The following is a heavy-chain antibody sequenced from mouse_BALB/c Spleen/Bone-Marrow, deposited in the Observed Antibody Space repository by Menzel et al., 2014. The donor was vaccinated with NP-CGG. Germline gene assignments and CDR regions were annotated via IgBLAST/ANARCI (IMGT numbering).Heavy chain of an antibody. CDR1: GYSITSDYA. J-gene: IGHJ1*01. CDR2: IIYSGST. Sequence: EVKLVGSGPGLVKPSQSLSLTCTVTGYSITSDYAWNWIRQFPGNKLEWMGYIIYSGSTSYNPSLKSRISITRDTSNNQFFLQLNSVTTEDTATYSCARSADWYFDVWGAGTTVTVSS. V-gene: IGHV3-2*02. CDR3: ARSADWYFDV.